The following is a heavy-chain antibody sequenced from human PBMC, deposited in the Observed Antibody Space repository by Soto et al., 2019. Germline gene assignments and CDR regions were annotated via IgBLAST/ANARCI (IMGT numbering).Heavy chain of an antibody. V-gene: IGHV3-30*18. Sequence: GGSLRLSCAASGFTFSSYGMHWVRQAPGKGLEWVAVISYDGSNKYYADSVKGRFTISRDNSKNTLYLQMNSLRAEDTAVYYCANAPRYDFWSGYYFDYWGQGTLVTVSS. CDR2: ISYDGSNK. D-gene: IGHD3-3*01. CDR1: GFTFSSYG. CDR3: ANAPRYDFWSGYYFDY. J-gene: IGHJ4*02.